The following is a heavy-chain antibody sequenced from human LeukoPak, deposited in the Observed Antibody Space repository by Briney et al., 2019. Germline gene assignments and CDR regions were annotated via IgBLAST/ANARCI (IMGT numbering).Heavy chain of an antibody. V-gene: IGHV1-18*01. J-gene: IGHJ3*02. CDR1: GYTFTSYG. CDR2: ISAYNGNT. D-gene: IGHD3-22*01. Sequence: VASVKVSCKASGYTFTSYGISWVRQAPGQGLEWMGWISAYNGNTNYAQKLQGRVTMTTDTSTSTAYMELRSLRSDDTAVYYCARTGQPFRYYDSSGYYYVVRGGDAFDIWGQGTMVTVSS. CDR3: ARTGQPFRYYDSSGYYYVVRGGDAFDI.